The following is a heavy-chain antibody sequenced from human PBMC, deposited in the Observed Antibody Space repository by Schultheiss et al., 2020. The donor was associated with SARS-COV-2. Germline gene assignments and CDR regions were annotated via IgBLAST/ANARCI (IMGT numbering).Heavy chain of an antibody. J-gene: IGHJ5*02. CDR2: IYYSGST. Sequence: SETLSLTCTVSGGSISSYYWGWIRQPPGKGLEWIGYIYYSGSTNYNPSLKSRVTISVDTSKNQFSLKLSSVTAADTAVYYCAREGPPAANILDPWGQGTLVTVSS. CDR1: GGSISSYY. CDR3: AREGPPAANILDP. V-gene: IGHV4-59*12. D-gene: IGHD2-2*01.